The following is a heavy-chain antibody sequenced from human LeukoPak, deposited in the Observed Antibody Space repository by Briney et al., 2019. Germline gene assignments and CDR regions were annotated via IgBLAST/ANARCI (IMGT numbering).Heavy chain of an antibody. D-gene: IGHD6-19*01. Sequence: GGSLRLSCAASGFTFSSYAMHWVRQAPGKGLEWVAVISYDGSNKYYADSAKGRFTISRDNSKNTLYLQMNSLRAEDTAVYYCARDGTNSSGWYNDYWGQGTLVTVSS. J-gene: IGHJ4*02. CDR2: ISYDGSNK. CDR1: GFTFSSYA. V-gene: IGHV3-30*04. CDR3: ARDGTNSSGWYNDY.